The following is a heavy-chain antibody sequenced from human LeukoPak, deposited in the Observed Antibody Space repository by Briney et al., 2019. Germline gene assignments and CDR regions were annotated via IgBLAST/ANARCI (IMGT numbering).Heavy chain of an antibody. CDR1: GGSISSNSYY. CDR3: ARQGYCSGGSCYKDFDY. V-gene: IGHV4-39*01. J-gene: IGHJ4*02. Sequence: KPSETLSLTCTVSGGSISSNSYYWGWIRQPPGKGLEWIGSIYYSGSTYYNPSLKSRVTISVDTSKNQFSLKLSSVTAADTAVYYCARQGYCSGGSCYKDFDYWGQGTLVTVSS. D-gene: IGHD2-15*01. CDR2: IYYSGST.